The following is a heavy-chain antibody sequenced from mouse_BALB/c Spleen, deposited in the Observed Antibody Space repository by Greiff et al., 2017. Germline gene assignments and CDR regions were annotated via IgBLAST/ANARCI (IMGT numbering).Heavy chain of an antibody. V-gene: IGHV1-18*01. CDR2: INPNNGGT. CDR1: GYTFTDYN. CDR3: GRMGAHYSRGDY. Sequence: EVKLMESGPELVKPGASVKIPCKASGYTFTDYNMDWVKQSHGKSLEWIGDINPNNGGTIYNKKFKGKATLTVDKSSSTAYMELRSLTSEDAAVYYCGRMGAHYSRGDYWGQGTSVTVSS. J-gene: IGHJ4*01. D-gene: IGHD1-1*01.